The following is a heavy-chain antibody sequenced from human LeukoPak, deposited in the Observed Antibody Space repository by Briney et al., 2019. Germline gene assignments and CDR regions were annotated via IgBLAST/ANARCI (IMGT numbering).Heavy chain of an antibody. D-gene: IGHD2-2*01. CDR1: GGSISSSSYY. V-gene: IGHV4-39*01. Sequence: PSETLSLTCTVSGGSISSSSYYWGWIRQPPGKGLEWIGSIYYSGSTYYNPSLKSRVTISVDTSKNQFSLKLSSVTAADTAVYYCARGARYCSRTSCYFVYWGQGTLVTVSS. CDR3: ARGARYCSRTSCYFVY. J-gene: IGHJ4*02. CDR2: IYYSGST.